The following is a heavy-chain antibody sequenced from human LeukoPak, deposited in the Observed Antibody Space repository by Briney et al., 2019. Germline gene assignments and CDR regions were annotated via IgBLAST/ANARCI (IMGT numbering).Heavy chain of an antibody. CDR3: AREVGDTAMSDY. J-gene: IGHJ4*02. CDR1: GFTFSSYA. D-gene: IGHD5-18*01. V-gene: IGHV3-21*01. Sequence: GGSLRLSCAASGFTFSSYAMSWVRQAPGKGLEWVSSISSSSSYIYYADSVKGRFTISRDNAKNSLYLQMNSLRAEDTAVYYCAREVGDTAMSDYWGQGTLVTVSS. CDR2: ISSSSSYI.